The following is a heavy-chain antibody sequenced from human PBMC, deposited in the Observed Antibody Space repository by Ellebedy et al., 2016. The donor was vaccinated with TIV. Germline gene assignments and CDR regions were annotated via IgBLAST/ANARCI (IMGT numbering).Heavy chain of an antibody. CDR2: TYYRAKWIN. V-gene: IGHV6-1*01. CDR1: GDSVSSTSVA. CDR3: ARSRGSCDY. D-gene: IGHD6-25*01. J-gene: IGHJ4*02. Sequence: MPSETLSLTCAISGDSVSSTSVAWNWIRQSPSRGLEWLGKTYYRAKWINEYAGSVKGRITINPDTSKNQFSLQLNSMTPEDTAVYYCARSRGSCDYWGQGTLVTVSS.